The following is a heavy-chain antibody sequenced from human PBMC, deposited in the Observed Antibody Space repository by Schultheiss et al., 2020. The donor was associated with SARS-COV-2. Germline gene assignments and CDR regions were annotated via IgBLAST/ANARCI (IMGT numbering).Heavy chain of an antibody. V-gene: IGHV5-51*01. CDR3: ARRFCTGGSCNHAFDI. J-gene: IGHJ3*02. CDR2: VYPGDSDT. CDR1: GYSFTTNW. Sequence: GESLKSPVRVGYSFTTNWIGWVRQMSGKGLEWMGIVYPGDSDTRYSPSFQGQVTISVDKSINTAYLQWSSLKASDTAIYYCARRFCTGGSCNHAFDIWGQGTMVTVSS. D-gene: IGHD2-8*02.